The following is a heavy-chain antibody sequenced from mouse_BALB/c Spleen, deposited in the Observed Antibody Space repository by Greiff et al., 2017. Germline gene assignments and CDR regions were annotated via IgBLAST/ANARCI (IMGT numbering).Heavy chain of an antibody. CDR2: IDPENGNT. CDR1: GFNIKDYY. Sequence: VQLQQSGAELVKPGASVKLSCTASGFNIKDYYMHWVKQRPEQGLEWIGWIDPENGNTIYDPKFQGKASITADTSSNTAYLQLSSLTSEDTAVYYCALSGGGMYYFDGWGQGTTLTVSS. CDR3: ALSGGGMYYFDG. J-gene: IGHJ2*01. V-gene: IGHV14-1*02.